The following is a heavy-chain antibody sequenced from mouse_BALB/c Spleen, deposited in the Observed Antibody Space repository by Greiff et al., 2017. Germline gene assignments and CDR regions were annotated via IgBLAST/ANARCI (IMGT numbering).Heavy chain of an antibody. V-gene: IGHV1-5*01. Sequence: EVQLQQSGTVLARPGASVKMSCKASGYSFTSYWMHWVKQRPGQGLEWIGAIYPGNSDTSYNQKFKGKAKLTAVTSASTAYMELSSLTNEDSAVYYCTRRYYGSSFDYWGQGTTLTVSS. CDR3: TRRYYGSSFDY. CDR1: GYSFTSYW. CDR2: IYPGNSDT. J-gene: IGHJ2*01. D-gene: IGHD1-1*01.